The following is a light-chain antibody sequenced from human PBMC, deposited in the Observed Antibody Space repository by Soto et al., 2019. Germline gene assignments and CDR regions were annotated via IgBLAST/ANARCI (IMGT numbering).Light chain of an antibody. CDR1: QTISSW. Sequence: DIHMTHSPSTLSGSVLDRVTITCRASQTISSWLAWYQQKPGKAPKLLIYKASTLKSGVPSRFSGSGSGTEFTLTISSLQPDDFATYYCQHYNSYSEAFGQGTKVDIK. V-gene: IGKV1-5*03. CDR2: KAS. CDR3: QHYNSYSEA. J-gene: IGKJ1*01.